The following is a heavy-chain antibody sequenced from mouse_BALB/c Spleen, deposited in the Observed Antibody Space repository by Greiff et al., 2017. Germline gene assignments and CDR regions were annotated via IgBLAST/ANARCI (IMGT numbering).Heavy chain of an antibody. Sequence: DVKLVESGGGLVKPGGSLKLSCAASGFTFSSYTMSWVRQTPEKRLEWVATISSGGGNTYYPDSVKGRFTISRDNAKNNLYLQMSSLRSEDTALYYCARWGSSYEDAMDYWGQGTSVTVSS. CDR3: ARWGSSYEDAMDY. CDR1: GFTFSSYT. CDR2: ISSGGGNT. D-gene: IGHD1-1*01. J-gene: IGHJ4*01. V-gene: IGHV5-9*03.